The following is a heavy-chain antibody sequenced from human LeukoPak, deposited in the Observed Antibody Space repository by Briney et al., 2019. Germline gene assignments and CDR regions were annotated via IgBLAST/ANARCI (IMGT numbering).Heavy chain of an antibody. J-gene: IGHJ6*02. Sequence: PGGSLRLSCAASGFTVSSDYMSWVRQAPGKGLEWVSVIYSGGSTYYADSVKGRFTISRDNSKNTLYLQMNSLRAEDTAVYYCAGTYYYGSGSYPRYYYGMDVWGQGTTVTVSS. CDR2: IYSGGST. CDR3: AGTYYYGSGSYPRYYYGMDV. D-gene: IGHD3-10*01. V-gene: IGHV3-53*01. CDR1: GFTVSSDY.